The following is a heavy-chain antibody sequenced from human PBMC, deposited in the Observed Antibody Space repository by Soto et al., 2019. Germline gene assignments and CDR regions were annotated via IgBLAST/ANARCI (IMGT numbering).Heavy chain of an antibody. CDR2: IYYSGST. CDR3: ASSYYDILTGYYPSNDY. J-gene: IGHJ4*02. Sequence: SETLSLTCAVYGGSFSGYYWSWIRQPPGKGLEWIGSIYYSGSTYYNPSLKSRITISVDTSKNQFSLQLSSVTAADTAVYYCASSYYDILTGYYPSNDYWGQGTLVTVSS. CDR1: GGSFSGYY. V-gene: IGHV4-34*01. D-gene: IGHD3-9*01.